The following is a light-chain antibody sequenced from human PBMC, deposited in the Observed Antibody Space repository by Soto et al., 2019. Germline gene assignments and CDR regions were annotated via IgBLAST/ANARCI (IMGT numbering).Light chain of an antibody. CDR3: SSYAGSNIPVV. J-gene: IGLJ2*01. Sequence: QPVLTQPTSASGSPGQSVTISCTGTSSDVGGYNCVSWYQQHPGKAPKLMIYEVSKRPSGVPDRFSGSKSGNTASLTVSGLQAEDEADYYCSSYAGSNIPVVFGGGTKVTVL. CDR2: EVS. CDR1: SSDVGGYNC. V-gene: IGLV2-8*01.